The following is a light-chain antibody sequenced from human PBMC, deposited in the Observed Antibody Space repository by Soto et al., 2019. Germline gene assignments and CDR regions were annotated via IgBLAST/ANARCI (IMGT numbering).Light chain of an antibody. Sequence: EIELTQSPATLSVSAGGTVTLSCRASQSIRTNVAWYQQIPGQAPRLLVYGASTRATGVPARFSGSGSGIEFTLTISSQQSEDSAFYYCQQYFNWPLTWTFGPGTKVQIK. CDR1: QSIRTN. J-gene: IGKJ1*01. V-gene: IGKV3-15*01. CDR2: GAS. CDR3: QQYFNWPLTWT.